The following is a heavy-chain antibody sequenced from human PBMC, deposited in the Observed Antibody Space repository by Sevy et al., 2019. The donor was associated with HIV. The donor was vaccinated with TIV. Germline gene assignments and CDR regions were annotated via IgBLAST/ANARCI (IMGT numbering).Heavy chain of an antibody. D-gene: IGHD3-10*01. CDR2: IGVYNGNA. J-gene: IGHJ4*02. V-gene: IGHV1-18*01. CDR1: GYNFASYG. Sequence: ASVKVSCKTSGYNFASYGITWVRQAPGQGLEWMGWIGVYNGNANSAQNLQARFTMTTDTATSTAYMELTSLRSEDTAVYYCARVPTYYYGSATYFDYWGQGTLVTVSS. CDR3: ARVPTYYYGSATYFDY.